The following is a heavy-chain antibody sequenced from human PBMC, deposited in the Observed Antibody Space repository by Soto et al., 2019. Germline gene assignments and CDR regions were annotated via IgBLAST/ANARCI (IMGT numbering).Heavy chain of an antibody. D-gene: IGHD6-13*01. CDR2: IIPILGIA. CDR1: GGTFSSYT. CDR3: ARGRYSSSHNWFDP. V-gene: IGHV1-69*02. Sequence: QVQLVQSGAEVKKPGSSVKVSCKASGGTFSSYTISWVRQAPGQGLEWMGRIIPILGIANYAQKFQGRVTITAHKSTSTAYMELSSLRSEDTAVYYCARGRYSSSHNWFDPWGQGTLVTVSS. J-gene: IGHJ5*02.